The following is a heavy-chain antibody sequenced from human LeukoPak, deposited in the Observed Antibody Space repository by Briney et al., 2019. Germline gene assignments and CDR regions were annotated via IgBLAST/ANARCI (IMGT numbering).Heavy chain of an antibody. D-gene: IGHD2-2*01. CDR1: GFTFSSYS. CDR2: ICSTSRCI. Sequence: PGGSLRLSCAASGFTFSSYSMNWVRQAPGKGLEWVSSICSTSRCIFYADSVKGRFTISRDNAKSSLYLQMNDLRAEDTAVYYCVRHGDTDSCLANGGQGTLVTVSS. CDR3: VRHGDTDSCLAN. J-gene: IGHJ4*02. V-gene: IGHV3-21*01.